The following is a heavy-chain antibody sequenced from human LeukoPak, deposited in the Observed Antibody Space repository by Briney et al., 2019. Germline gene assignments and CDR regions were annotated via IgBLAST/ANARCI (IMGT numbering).Heavy chain of an antibody. CDR3: ARSPLVLFSDAFDI. D-gene: IGHD6-13*01. CDR1: GGTFSSYA. CDR2: IIPIFGTA. J-gene: IGHJ3*02. V-gene: IGHV1-69*13. Sequence: SVKVSCKASGGTFSSYAISWVRQAPGQGLEWMGGIIPIFGTANYAQKFQGRVTITADESTSAAYMELSSLRSEDTAVYYCARSPLVLFSDAFDIWGQGTMVTVSS.